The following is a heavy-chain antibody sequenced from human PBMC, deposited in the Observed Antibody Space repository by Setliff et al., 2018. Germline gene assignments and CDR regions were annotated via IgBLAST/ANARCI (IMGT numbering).Heavy chain of an antibody. V-gene: IGHV4-39*07. Sequence: NPSETLSLTCTVSGGSISGRLYYWGWIRQPPGKGLEWIGTIYYSGSTYYNPSLKSRVTISVDTSKNQFSLKLSSVTAADTAVYYCARVSVLAAAGYYSYYYGMDVWGQGTTVTVSS. J-gene: IGHJ6*02. D-gene: IGHD6-13*01. CDR3: ARVSVLAAAGYYSYYYGMDV. CDR1: GGSISGRLYY. CDR2: IYYSGST.